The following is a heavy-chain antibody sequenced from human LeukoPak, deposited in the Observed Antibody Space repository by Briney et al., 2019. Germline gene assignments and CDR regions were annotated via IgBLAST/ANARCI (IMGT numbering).Heavy chain of an antibody. CDR1: GFTFSSYW. D-gene: IGHD4-23*01. V-gene: IGHV3-7*01. CDR3: AKDNYGGNSGGYIDY. J-gene: IGHJ4*02. Sequence: GGSLRLSCAASGFTFSSYWMSWVRQAPGKGLEWVANIKQDGSEKYYVDSVKGRFTISRDNSKNTLYLQMNSLRAEDTAVYYCAKDNYGGNSGGYIDYWGQGTLVTVSS. CDR2: IKQDGSEK.